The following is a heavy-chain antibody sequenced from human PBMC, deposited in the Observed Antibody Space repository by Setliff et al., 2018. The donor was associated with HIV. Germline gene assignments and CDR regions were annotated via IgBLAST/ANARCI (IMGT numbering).Heavy chain of an antibody. J-gene: IGHJ3*01. D-gene: IGHD1-26*01. CDR1: GYSFTSSG. CDR3: ARRRRSSDDSFDF. Sequence: GASVKVSCKASGYSFTSSGVSWVRQAPGQGLEWMGWINIRNGNTNYAQKFQGRVSMTTDSSTSTGYMELTSLRYDDTAVYYCARRRRSSDDSFDFWGQGTLVTVSS. V-gene: IGHV1-18*01. CDR2: INIRNGNT.